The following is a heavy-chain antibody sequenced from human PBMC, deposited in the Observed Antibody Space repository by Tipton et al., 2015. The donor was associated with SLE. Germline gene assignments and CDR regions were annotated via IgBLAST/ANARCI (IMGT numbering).Heavy chain of an antibody. V-gene: IGHV4-34*01. CDR3: ARGQEDRLFTMVRAPDP. D-gene: IGHD3-10*01. Sequence: TLSLTCAVYGGSFSGYYWSWIRQPPGKGLEWIGEINHSGSTNYNPSLKSRVTISVDTSKNQFSLKLSSVTAADTAVYYCARGQEDRLFTMVRAPDPWGQGTLVTVSS. J-gene: IGHJ5*02. CDR2: INHSGST. CDR1: GGSFSGYY.